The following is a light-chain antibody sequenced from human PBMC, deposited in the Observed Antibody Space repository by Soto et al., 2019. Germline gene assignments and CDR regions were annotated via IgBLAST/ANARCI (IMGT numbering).Light chain of an antibody. CDR1: SNDIGGYNY. CDR2: EVT. J-gene: IGLJ1*01. Sequence: QSALTQPASVSGSPGQSITISCSGTSNDIGGYNYVSWYQHHPGKAPKLMIFEVTNRPSGVSNRFSGSKSGNTASLTISGLQTEDEADYYCSSYITTSTRVFGTGTKLTVL. CDR3: SSYITTSTRV. V-gene: IGLV2-14*01.